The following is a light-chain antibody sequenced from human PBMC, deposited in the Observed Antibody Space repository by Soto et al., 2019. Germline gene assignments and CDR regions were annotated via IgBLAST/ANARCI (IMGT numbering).Light chain of an antibody. J-gene: IGLJ3*02. CDR1: SSDIGSYNL. V-gene: IGLV2-23*01. CDR2: EGS. CDR3: CSYAGSSSWV. Sequence: QSVLTQPASVSGSPGQSITISCTGTSSDIGSYNLVSWYQQHPGKAPKFMIYEGSKRPSGVSNRFSGSKSGNTASLTISGLQAEDEADYCCCSYAGSSSWVFGGGTQLTVL.